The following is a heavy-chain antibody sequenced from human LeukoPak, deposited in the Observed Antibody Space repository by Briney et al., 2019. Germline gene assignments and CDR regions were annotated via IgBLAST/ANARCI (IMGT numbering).Heavy chain of an antibody. CDR1: GFTFSSYA. D-gene: IGHD6-19*01. J-gene: IGHJ4*02. CDR3: AKDGAYNSGYYFDY. V-gene: IGHV3-23*01. CDR2: ISGSGGST. Sequence: GGSLRLSCAASGFTFSSYAMSWVRQAPGKGLEWVSTISGSGGSTYSDSVRGRFTISRDISKNTLNLQMNSLRAEDTAVYYCAKDGAYNSGYYFDYWGQGILVTVSS.